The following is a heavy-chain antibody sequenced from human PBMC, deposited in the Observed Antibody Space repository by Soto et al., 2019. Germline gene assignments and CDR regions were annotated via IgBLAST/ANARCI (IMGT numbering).Heavy chain of an antibody. D-gene: IGHD3-3*01. Sequence: QVHLVESGGGVVQPGRSLRLSCAASGLSFSNYALHWVRQSPGKGLEWVALISYDGSEKKYADSVKGRFTISRDNSKNTLYLEMNGLRAEDTALYYCARHTAEGIFTHRGALGYWGQGTLITVSS. CDR1: GLSFSNYA. J-gene: IGHJ4*02. V-gene: IGHV3-30-3*01. CDR3: ARHTAEGIFTHRGALGY. CDR2: ISYDGSEK.